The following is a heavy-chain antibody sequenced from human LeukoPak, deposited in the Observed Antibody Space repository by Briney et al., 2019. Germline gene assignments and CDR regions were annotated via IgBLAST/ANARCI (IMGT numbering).Heavy chain of an antibody. CDR3: ARRKGGIAAADVFDY. CDR2: IYYSGST. CDR1: GGSISSYY. D-gene: IGHD6-13*01. Sequence: SETLSLTCTVSGGSISSYYWSWIRQPPGKGLEWIWYIYYSGSTNYNPSLKSRVTISVDTSKNQFSLKLSSVTAADTAVYYCARRKGGIAAADVFDYWGQGTLVTVSS. J-gene: IGHJ4*02. V-gene: IGHV4-59*01.